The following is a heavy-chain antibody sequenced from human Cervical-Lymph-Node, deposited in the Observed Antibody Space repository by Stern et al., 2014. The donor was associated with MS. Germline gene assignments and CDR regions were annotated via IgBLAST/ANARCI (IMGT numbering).Heavy chain of an antibody. CDR2: IKGNTDGGTT. V-gene: IGHV3-15*01. CDR1: GFSFRNAW. CDR3: ATDLVVITTNFDY. D-gene: IGHD3-22*01. Sequence: LQLVESGGGLVKPGGSLRLSCATSGFSFRNAWMSWVRQAPGKGLEWVGRIKGNTDGGTTDYAAPVKGRFTMARDDSKDTLYLQMNSLKTEDTAVYYCATDLVVITTNFDYWGQGTLVTVSS. J-gene: IGHJ4*02.